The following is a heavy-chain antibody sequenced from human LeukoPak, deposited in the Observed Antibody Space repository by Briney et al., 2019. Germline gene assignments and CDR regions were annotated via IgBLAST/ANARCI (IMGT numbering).Heavy chain of an antibody. V-gene: IGHV3-7*04. Sequence: GGSLRLSCAASGFTFSSYWMSWVRQAPGKGPELVANIKQDGSQQYHVDSVKGRFPISRHNPKHSLYLQMNSLRAEDPAVYHCARDIGDPPFAYYDGMEVWGQGTTVTVPS. CDR3: ARDIGDPPFAYYDGMEV. CDR1: GFTFSSYW. D-gene: IGHD3-16*01. CDR2: IKQDGSQQ. J-gene: IGHJ6*02.